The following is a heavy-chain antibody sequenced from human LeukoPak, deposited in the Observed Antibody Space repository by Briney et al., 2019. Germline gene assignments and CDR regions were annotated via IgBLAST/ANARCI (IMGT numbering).Heavy chain of an antibody. CDR3: ARDINNFGEIDY. D-gene: IGHD1-20*01. V-gene: IGHV3-21*01. J-gene: IGHJ4*02. CDR2: ISSSSSYI. CDR1: GFTFSSYS. Sequence: PGGSLRLSCAASGFTFSSYSTNWVRQAPGKGLEWVSSISSSSSYIYYADSVKGRFTISRDNAKNSLYLQMNSLRAEDTAVYYCARDINNFGEIDYWGQGTLVTVSS.